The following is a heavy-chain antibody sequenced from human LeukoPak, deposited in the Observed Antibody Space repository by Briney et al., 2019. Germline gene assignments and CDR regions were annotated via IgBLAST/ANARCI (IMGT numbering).Heavy chain of an antibody. D-gene: IGHD6-19*01. V-gene: IGHV3-7*01. CDR3: ARDYGWLQFDF. Sequence: PEGSLRLSCAASGFTFSNYWMNWVRQAPGKGLEWVAIIKQDGSEKRYVDSVKGRFTISRDNAKNSLFLQMNSLRADDTAVYYCARDYGWLQFDFWGQGTLVAVSS. CDR1: GFTFSNYW. J-gene: IGHJ4*02. CDR2: IKQDGSEK.